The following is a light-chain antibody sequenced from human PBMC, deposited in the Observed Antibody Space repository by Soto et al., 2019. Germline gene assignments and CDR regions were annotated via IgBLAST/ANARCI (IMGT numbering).Light chain of an antibody. CDR1: SSDIGAGYD. CDR3: QSYDSSHVI. J-gene: IGLJ2*01. Sequence: QSVLTQPPSVSGAPGQRVTISCTGSSSDIGAGYDVYWYQQLPGTAPKLLIYGNNNRPSGVPDRFSGSKSGTSASLAITGLQAEDEADYYCQSYDSSHVIFGGGTKVTVL. V-gene: IGLV1-40*01. CDR2: GNN.